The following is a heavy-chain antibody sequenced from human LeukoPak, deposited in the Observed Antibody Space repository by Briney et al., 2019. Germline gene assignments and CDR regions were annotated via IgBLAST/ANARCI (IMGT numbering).Heavy chain of an antibody. CDR1: GYTFTTYG. CDR3: ARDSAWLVN. Sequence: ASVKVSCKASGYTFTTYGIHWVRQAPGQRLEWVGWINVGNGNTKYSEKFQGRVTITRDTSASTAYMELSSLRSEDTAVYYCARDSAWLVNWGLGTLVTVSS. V-gene: IGHV1-3*01. D-gene: IGHD6-19*01. J-gene: IGHJ4*02. CDR2: INVGNGNT.